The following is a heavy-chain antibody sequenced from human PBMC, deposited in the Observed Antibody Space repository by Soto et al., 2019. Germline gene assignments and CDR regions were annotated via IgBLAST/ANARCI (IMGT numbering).Heavy chain of an antibody. D-gene: IGHD4-17*01. Sequence: ASVKVSCKASGYTFTGYYMHWVRQAPGQGLEWMGWINPNSGGTNYAQKFQGWVTMTRETSISTAYMELSRLRSDDTAVYYCARDDRALWYGDYEVVGTRYYYGMDVWGQGTTVTVSS. CDR2: INPNSGGT. J-gene: IGHJ6*02. CDR1: GYTFTGYY. V-gene: IGHV1-2*04. CDR3: ARDDRALWYGDYEVVGTRYYYGMDV.